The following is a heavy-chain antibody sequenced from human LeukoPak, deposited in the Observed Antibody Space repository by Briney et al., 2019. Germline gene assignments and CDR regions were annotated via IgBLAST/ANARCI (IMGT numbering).Heavy chain of an antibody. CDR1: GGSIGSYY. CDR3: ARGYCSGGSCYHFDY. CDR2: IYTSGST. V-gene: IGHV4-4*07. D-gene: IGHD2-15*01. J-gene: IGHJ4*02. Sequence: SETLSLTCTVSGGSIGSYYWSWIRQPAGKGLEWIGRIYTSGSTNYNPSLKSRVTMSVDTSKNQFSLKLSSVTAADTAVYYCARGYCSGGSCYHFDYWGQGTLVTVSS.